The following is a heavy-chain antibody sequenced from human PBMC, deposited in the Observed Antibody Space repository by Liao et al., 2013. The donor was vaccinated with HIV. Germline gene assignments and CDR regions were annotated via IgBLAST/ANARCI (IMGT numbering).Heavy chain of an antibody. CDR2: IYYSGST. CDR1: GDSISAGDYY. V-gene: IGHV4-30-4*08. J-gene: IGHJ3*02. CDR3: ARGYCSSTSCYRKAFDI. D-gene: IGHD2-2*01. Sequence: QVQLQESGPGLVKPSQTLSLTCTVSGDSISAGDYYWSWIRQPPGKGLEWIGNIYYSGSTYYNPSLKSRLTISVDTSKNQFSLKLSSVTAADTAVYYCARGYCSSTSCYRKAFDIWGQGTMVTVSS.